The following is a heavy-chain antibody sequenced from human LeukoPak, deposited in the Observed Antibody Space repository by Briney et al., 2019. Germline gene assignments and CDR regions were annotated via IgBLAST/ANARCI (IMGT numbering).Heavy chain of an antibody. D-gene: IGHD3-10*01. CDR1: GFTFRNYG. V-gene: IGHV3-30*03. CDR3: ASLRQGSGSYYIDY. J-gene: IGHJ4*02. Sequence: HRGSSRLSCAASGFTFRNYGMHWVRQAPGTGLEWVALILYDGRNQYYADSAKGRLTISRDNAKNTLYLQMYSLRAEDTAVYYWASLRQGSGSYYIDYWGQGTVHSLSS. CDR2: ILYDGRNQ.